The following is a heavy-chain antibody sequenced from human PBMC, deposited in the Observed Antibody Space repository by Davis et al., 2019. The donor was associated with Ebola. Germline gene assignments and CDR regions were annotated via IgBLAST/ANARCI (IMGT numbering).Heavy chain of an antibody. D-gene: IGHD4-17*01. V-gene: IGHV3-74*01. CDR2: TNGDGGST. Sequence: GESLKISCAASGFTFSSYWMHWVRQAPGKGLVCVARTNGDGGSTNYADSSKGRFTISRDNTKNSLYLQMNSLRDEDTALYYCSRGGAVKFDYWGQGTLVTVSS. CDR1: GFTFSSYW. CDR3: SRGGAVKFDY. J-gene: IGHJ4*02.